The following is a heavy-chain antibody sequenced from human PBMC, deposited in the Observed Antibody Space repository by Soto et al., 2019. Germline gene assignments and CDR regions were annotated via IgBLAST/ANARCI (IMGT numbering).Heavy chain of an antibody. CDR2: INAGNGNT. D-gene: IGHD3-9*01. J-gene: IGHJ4*02. V-gene: IGHV1-3*01. Sequence: QVQLVQSGAEVKKPGASVKVSCKASGYTFTNYAMHWVRQAPGQRLEWMGWINAGNGNTKYSQKFQGRVTITRDTSATTAYMELSSLISEDTAVYYCARGTKPIDYWGQGTLVTVSS. CDR3: ARGTKPIDY. CDR1: GYTFTNYA.